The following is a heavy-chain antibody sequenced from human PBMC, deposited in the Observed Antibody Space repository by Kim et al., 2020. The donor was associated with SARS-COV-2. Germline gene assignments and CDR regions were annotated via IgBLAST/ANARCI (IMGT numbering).Heavy chain of an antibody. J-gene: IGHJ4*02. CDR1: GFTFDDYG. D-gene: IGHD3-9*01. V-gene: IGHV3-20*01. Sequence: GGSLRLSCAASGFTFDDYGMSWVRQAPGKGLEWVSGINWNGGSTGYADSVKGRFTISRDNAKNSLYLQMNSLRAEDTALYHCARGELRYFDWFPQFDYWGQGTLVTVSS. CDR3: ARGELRYFDWFPQFDY. CDR2: INWNGGST.